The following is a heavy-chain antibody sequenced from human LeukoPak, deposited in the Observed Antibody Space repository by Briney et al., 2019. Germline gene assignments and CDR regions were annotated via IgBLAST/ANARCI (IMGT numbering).Heavy chain of an antibody. D-gene: IGHD3-10*01. Sequence: PGGSLRLSCAASGFTVSSNYMSWVRQAPGKGLEWVSVIYSGGRTSYADSVKGRFTISRDNSKNTLYLQMNSLRAEDTAVYYCARGCPGCGSGSYSAFDIWGQGTMVTVSS. CDR1: GFTVSSNY. CDR2: IYSGGRT. V-gene: IGHV3-53*01. CDR3: ARGCPGCGSGSYSAFDI. J-gene: IGHJ3*02.